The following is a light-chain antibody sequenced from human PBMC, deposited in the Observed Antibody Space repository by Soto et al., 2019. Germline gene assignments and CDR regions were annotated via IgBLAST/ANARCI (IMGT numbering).Light chain of an antibody. J-gene: IGKJ1*01. CDR3: QQYYSNPRT. CDR1: QGISSY. V-gene: IGKV1-8*01. CDR2: AAS. Sequence: AIRMTQSPSSLSASTGDRVTITCRASQGISSYLAWYQQKPGKAPKLLFYAASTLQSGVPSRFSGSGSGTAFTLTIRCLQSEDFATYYCQQYYSNPRTFGQGTKVEIK.